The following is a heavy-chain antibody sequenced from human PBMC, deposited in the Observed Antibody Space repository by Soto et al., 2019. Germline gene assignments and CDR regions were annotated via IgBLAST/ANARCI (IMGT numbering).Heavy chain of an antibody. CDR1: GYSFTDYH. Sequence: QVQLVQSGAEVKKVGASVKISCKASGYSFTDYHLHWVRQAPGQGLEWMGIINPIGGTKSYAQKFQGRVSMTSDTSTATVYMELTRLRSNDTAVYYCARVMVPAGPTFEDLDAFDLWGQGTVLTVSS. CDR2: INPIGGTK. D-gene: IGHD3-10*01. J-gene: IGHJ3*01. V-gene: IGHV1-46*03. CDR3: ARVMVPAGPTFEDLDAFDL.